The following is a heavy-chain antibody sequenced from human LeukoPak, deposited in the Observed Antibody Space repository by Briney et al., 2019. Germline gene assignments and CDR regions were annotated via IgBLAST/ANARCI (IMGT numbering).Heavy chain of an antibody. Sequence: PGGSLRLSCAASGFTFSSYAMSWVRQAPGKGLEWVSAISGAGRTYYADSVKGRFTISRDNSKNTLYLQMNSLRAEDTAVYYCARGTCSSTSCFLFDYWGQGTLVTVSS. V-gene: IGHV3-23*01. D-gene: IGHD2-2*01. J-gene: IGHJ4*02. CDR2: ISGAGRT. CDR3: ARGTCSSTSCFLFDY. CDR1: GFTFSSYA.